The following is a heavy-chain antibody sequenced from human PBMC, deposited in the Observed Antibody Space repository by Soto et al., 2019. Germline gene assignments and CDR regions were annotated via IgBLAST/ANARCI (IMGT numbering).Heavy chain of an antibody. V-gene: IGHV1-3*01. CDR1: GYTFTSYG. CDR3: VRRHVSATGIDWFDP. D-gene: IGHD6-13*01. J-gene: IGHJ5*02. Sequence: ASVKVSCKASGYTFTSYGIHWVRQAPGQRLEWMGWINAADGDTKYSPKFQGRVTITRDTSASTAYMELSSLRSEDTAVYYCVRRHVSATGIDWFDPWGQGTLVTVSS. CDR2: INAADGDT.